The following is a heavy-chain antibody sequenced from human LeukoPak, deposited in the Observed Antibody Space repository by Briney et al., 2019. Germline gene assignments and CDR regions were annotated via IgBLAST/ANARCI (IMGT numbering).Heavy chain of an antibody. CDR1: GYTFTPYY. Sequence: ASVKVSCKASGYTFTPYYINWLRQAPGQGLEWMEWINPNRGDTNQAQKFQGRDNMTSDTSITTAYIDLSRLTSDDTGVYYCARAFYNSGWYDDYWGQGTLVTVSS. J-gene: IGHJ4*02. CDR3: ARAFYNSGWYDDY. D-gene: IGHD6-19*01. CDR2: INPNRGDT. V-gene: IGHV1-2*02.